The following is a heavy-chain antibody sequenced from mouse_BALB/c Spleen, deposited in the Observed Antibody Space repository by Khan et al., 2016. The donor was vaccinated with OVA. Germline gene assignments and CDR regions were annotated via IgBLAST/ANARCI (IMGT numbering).Heavy chain of an antibody. CDR1: GYTFTDFT. CDR2: VNTYYGDA. V-gene: IGHV1S137*01. CDR3: ERGGGGDRFAY. J-gene: IGHJ3*01. Sequence: QVQLKQSGAELVRPGVSVKISCKGSGYTFTDFTMHWVKQSHAKSLEWIGVVNTYYGDATYNQKFKGKATMTVDKSSTTAYMELARLTSEDSAIIYGERGGGGDRFAYWGQGTLVTVSA.